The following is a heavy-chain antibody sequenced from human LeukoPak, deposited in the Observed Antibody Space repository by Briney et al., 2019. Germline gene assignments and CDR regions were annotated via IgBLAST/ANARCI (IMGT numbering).Heavy chain of an antibody. Sequence: AGGSLRLSCAASGFTFSSYSMNWVRQAPGKGLEWVSSISSSSSYIYYADSVKGRFTISRDNAKNSLYLQMNSLRAEDTAVYYCASVPDYGEYTLWYWGQGTLVTVSS. J-gene: IGHJ4*02. D-gene: IGHD4-17*01. V-gene: IGHV3-21*01. CDR3: ASVPDYGEYTLWY. CDR2: ISSSSSYI. CDR1: GFTFSSYS.